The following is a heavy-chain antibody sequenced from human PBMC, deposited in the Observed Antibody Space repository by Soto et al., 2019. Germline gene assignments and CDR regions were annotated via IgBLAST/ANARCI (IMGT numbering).Heavy chain of an antibody. CDR1: GYTFTGYY. J-gene: IGHJ6*03. V-gene: IGHV1-2*04. CDR3: ARGGPLTPYGARHPDYYYYYYMDV. CDR2: INPNSGGT. Sequence: GASVKVSCKASGYTFTGYYMHWVRQAPGQGLEWMGWINPNSGGTNYAQKFQGWVTMTRDTSISTAYMELSRLRSDDTAVYYCARGGPLTPYGARHPDYYYYYYMDVWGKGTTVTVSS. D-gene: IGHD2-21*01.